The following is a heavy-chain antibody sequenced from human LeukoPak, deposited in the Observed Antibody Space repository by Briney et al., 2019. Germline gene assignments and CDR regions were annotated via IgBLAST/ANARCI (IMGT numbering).Heavy chain of an antibody. V-gene: IGHV3-72*01. CDR2: SRNKANSHTT. J-gene: IGHJ4*02. CDR3: TRGRSGTWPWYFDD. Sequence: GGSLRLSCAASGFTFSNAWMSWVRQAPGKGLEWVGRSRNKANSHTTEYAASVKGRFTISRDDSKNSLYLQLNSLKTEDTAVYYCTRGRSGTWPWYFDDWGQGTLVTVSS. CDR1: GFTFSNAW. D-gene: IGHD1-26*01.